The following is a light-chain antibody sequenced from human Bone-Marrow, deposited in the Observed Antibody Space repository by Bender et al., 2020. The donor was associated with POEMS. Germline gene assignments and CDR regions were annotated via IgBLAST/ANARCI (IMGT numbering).Light chain of an antibody. CDR3: SSYTTSSTWV. J-gene: IGLJ3*02. V-gene: IGLV2-14*03. CDR1: SSDIGGYSH. CDR2: DVT. Sequence: QSALTQSASVSGSPGQSITISCTGTSSDIGGYSHVSWYQQHPGQAPKLMIYDVTIRPSGISHRFSGSQSGNTASLTISGLQADDEADYYCSSYTTSSTWVFGGGTKLTVL.